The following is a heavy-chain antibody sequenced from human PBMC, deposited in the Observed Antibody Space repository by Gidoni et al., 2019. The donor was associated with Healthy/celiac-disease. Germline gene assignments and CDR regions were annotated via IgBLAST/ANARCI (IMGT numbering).Heavy chain of an antibody. CDR1: EFTSSPYW. D-gene: IGHD2-15*01. J-gene: IGHJ6*02. CDR3: ARFGRTYYFAMDV. CDR2: IKQDESEK. Sequence: EVQLVESGGGLVQPGGSLGLSCAASEFTSSPYWMCWVGQAPGKGLEWVANIKQDESEKYYADSVRGRFTISRDNAKNSLYLQMNSLRAEDTAVYYCARFGRTYYFAMDVWGQGTTVTVSS. V-gene: IGHV3-7*03.